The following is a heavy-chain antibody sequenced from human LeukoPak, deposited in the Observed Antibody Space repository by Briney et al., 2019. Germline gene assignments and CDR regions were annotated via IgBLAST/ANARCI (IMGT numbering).Heavy chain of an antibody. V-gene: IGHV3-33*01. J-gene: IGHJ6*02. CDR3: ARESGTSSGYYYDYYYGIDV. Sequence: GGSLRLSCAASGFTFSSYGMHWVRQAPGKGLEWVAVIWYDGSNKYYADSVKGRFTISRDNSKNTLYLQMNSLRAEDTAVYYCARESGTSSGYYYDYYYGIDVWGQGTTVTVSS. CDR1: GFTFSSYG. D-gene: IGHD3-22*01. CDR2: IWYDGSNK.